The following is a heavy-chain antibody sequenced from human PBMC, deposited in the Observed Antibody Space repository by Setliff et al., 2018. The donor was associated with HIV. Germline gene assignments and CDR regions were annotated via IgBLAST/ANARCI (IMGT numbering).Heavy chain of an antibody. Sequence: ASVKVSCKTSGYTFTSYGISWVRQAPGQGLEWMGWISAYNGHTNYAQKFQGRVTMTTDASTNTAFMELSNLRSDDTAIYYCAREFSWSAFYFDSWGQGTQVTVSS. V-gene: IGHV1-18*01. CDR3: AREFSWSAFYFDS. CDR2: ISAYNGHT. CDR1: GYTFTSYG. J-gene: IGHJ4*02. D-gene: IGHD2-8*02.